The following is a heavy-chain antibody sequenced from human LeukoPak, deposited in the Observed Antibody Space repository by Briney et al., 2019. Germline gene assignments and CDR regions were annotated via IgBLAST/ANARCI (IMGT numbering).Heavy chain of an antibody. D-gene: IGHD6-19*01. V-gene: IGHV3-23*01. CDR3: AKETEYSSGWDGYFDY. J-gene: IGHJ4*02. Sequence: GGSLRLSCAASGFTFSSYAMSWVRQAPGKGLEWVSAISGSGGSTYYADSVKGRFTISRDNSKNTLYLQMNSLRAEDTAVYYCAKETEYSSGWDGYFDYWGQGTLVTVSS. CDR2: ISGSGGST. CDR1: GFTFSSYA.